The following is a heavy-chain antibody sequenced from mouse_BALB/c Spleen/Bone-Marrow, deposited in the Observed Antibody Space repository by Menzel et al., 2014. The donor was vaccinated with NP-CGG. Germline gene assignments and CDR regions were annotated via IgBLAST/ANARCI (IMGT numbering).Heavy chain of an antibody. Sequence: EVQGVGSGGGLVQPGGSLRLSCATSGFTFTDYYMSWVRQPPGKALEWLGFIRNKANGYTTEYSASVKGRFTISRDNSQSILYLQMNTLRAEDSATYYCARDDYYAMDYLGQGTSVTVSS. J-gene: IGHJ4*01. CDR1: GFTFTDYY. CDR3: ARDDYYAMDY. V-gene: IGHV7-3*02. CDR2: IRNKANGYTT.